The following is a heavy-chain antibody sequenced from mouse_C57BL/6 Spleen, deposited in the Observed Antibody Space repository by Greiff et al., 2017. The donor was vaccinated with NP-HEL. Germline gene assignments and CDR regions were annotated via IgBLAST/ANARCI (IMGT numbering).Heavy chain of an antibody. CDR1: GYSFTGYY. CDR3: ARILWLRREGYFDY. CDR2: INPSTGGT. V-gene: IGHV1-42*01. J-gene: IGHJ2*01. D-gene: IGHD2-2*01. Sequence: VQLQQSGPELVKPGASVKISCKASGYSFTGYYMNWVKQSPEKSLEWIGEINPSTGGTTYNQKFKAKATLTVDKSSSTAYMQLKSLTSEDSAVYYCARILWLRREGYFDYWGQGTTLTVSS.